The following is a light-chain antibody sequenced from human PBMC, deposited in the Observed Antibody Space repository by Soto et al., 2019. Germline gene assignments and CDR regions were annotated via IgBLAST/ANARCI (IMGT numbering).Light chain of an antibody. J-gene: IGLJ1*01. CDR2: DVS. V-gene: IGLV2-14*03. Sequence: QSALTQPASVSGSPGQSITISCTGTSSDFGAYNYVSWYQQHPGKGPKLMIYDVSNRPSGVSNRFSGSKSGNTASLTISGLQAEDEADYYCSSYTSISTPLYVFGTGTKVTVL. CDR1: SSDFGAYNY. CDR3: SSYTSISTPLYV.